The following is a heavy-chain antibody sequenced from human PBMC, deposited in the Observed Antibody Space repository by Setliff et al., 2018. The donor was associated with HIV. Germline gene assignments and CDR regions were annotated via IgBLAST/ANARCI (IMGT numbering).Heavy chain of an antibody. Sequence: SETLSLTCTVSGGSIRNYYWSWIRQSAGKGLEWIGRVHKSGNTDYDPSLKGRVTMSVDTSKNQFFLKLTSMTAADTAVYYCATSPAGEILGSRPFYFDYWGQGTLVTVSS. CDR2: VHKSGNT. J-gene: IGHJ4*02. D-gene: IGHD3-10*01. V-gene: IGHV4-4*07. CDR3: ATSPAGEILGSRPFYFDY. CDR1: GGSIRNYY.